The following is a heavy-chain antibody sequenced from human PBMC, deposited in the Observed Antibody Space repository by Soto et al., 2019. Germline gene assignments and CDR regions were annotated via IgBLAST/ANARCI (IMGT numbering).Heavy chain of an antibody. CDR3: AGDPYYYGSAF. V-gene: IGHV3-11*01. D-gene: IGHD3-10*01. CDR2: ISGGGTTM. Sequence: GGSLRLSCAASGFRFSYHYMTWIRQAPGKGLEWVSKISGGGTTMYYADSVKGRFTVSRDNAKNSLYLQMNSLRAEDTAVYYCAGDPYYYGSAFWGQGALVTVSS. J-gene: IGHJ4*02. CDR1: GFRFSYHY.